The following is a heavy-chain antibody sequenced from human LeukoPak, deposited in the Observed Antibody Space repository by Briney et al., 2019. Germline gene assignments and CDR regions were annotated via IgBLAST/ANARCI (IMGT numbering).Heavy chain of an antibody. CDR2: ISSNGGST. J-gene: IGHJ4*02. CDR3: ARLLAAAGTDY. Sequence: GGSLRLSCVASGFIFSSYGMHWVRQAPGKRLEYVSSISSNGGSTYYANSVKGRFTISRDNSKNTLYLQMGSLGTEDMAVYYCARLLAAAGTDYWGQGALVTVSS. CDR1: GFIFSSYG. V-gene: IGHV3-64*01. D-gene: IGHD6-13*01.